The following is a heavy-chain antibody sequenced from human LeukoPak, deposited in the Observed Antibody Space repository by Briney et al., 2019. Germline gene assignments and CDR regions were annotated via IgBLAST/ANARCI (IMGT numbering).Heavy chain of an antibody. CDR2: IIPIFGTA. Sequence: SVKVSCKASGGTFSSYAISWVRQAPGQGLEWMGGIIPIFGTANYAQKFQGRVTITADESTSTAYTELSSLRSEDTAVYYCAGYCTNGVCYTWFDPWGQGTLVTVSS. CDR3: AGYCTNGVCYTWFDP. V-gene: IGHV1-69*01. CDR1: GGTFSSYA. D-gene: IGHD2-8*01. J-gene: IGHJ5*02.